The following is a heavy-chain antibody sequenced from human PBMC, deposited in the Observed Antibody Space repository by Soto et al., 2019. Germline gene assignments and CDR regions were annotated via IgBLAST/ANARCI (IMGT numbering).Heavy chain of an antibody. V-gene: IGHV3-23*01. CDR2: ISGSGGST. Sequence: EVQLLESGGGLVQPGGSLRLSCAASGFTFSSYAMSWVRQAPGKGLEWVSVISGSGGSTYYADSVKGRFTISSDNSKKTLYLQMNSRRTEDTAVYCWAIGRGALSAERDGVDRRGQGTLVTVSS. CDR1: GFTFSSYA. CDR3: AIGRGALSAERDGVDR. D-gene: IGHD3-10*01. J-gene: IGHJ5*02.